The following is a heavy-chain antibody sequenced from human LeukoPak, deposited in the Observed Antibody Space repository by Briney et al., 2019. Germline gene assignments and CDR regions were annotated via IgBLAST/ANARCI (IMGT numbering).Heavy chain of an antibody. CDR1: GFTFSSYD. J-gene: IGHJ4*02. V-gene: IGHV3-30*02. D-gene: IGHD5-24*01. CDR3: AKSGYNRFDY. CDR2: IRYDGSK. Sequence: GGSLRLSCAASGFTFSSYDIHWVRQAPGKGLEWVAFIRYDGSKYYADSVKGRFTISRDNSKNTLYLQMNSLRAEDTAVYYCAKSGYNRFDYWGQGTLVTVSS.